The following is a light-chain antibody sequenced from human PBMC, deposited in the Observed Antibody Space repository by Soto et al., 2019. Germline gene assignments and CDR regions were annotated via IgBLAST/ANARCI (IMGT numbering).Light chain of an antibody. CDR2: DAS. CDR3: QQRSNWPTIT. J-gene: IGKJ5*01. CDR1: QSVSSY. V-gene: IGKV3-11*01. Sequence: EIVLTQSPATLSLSPGERATLSCRASQSVSSYLAWYQQKPGQAPRLLIYDASNRATGSPVRFSGSGSGTDFTLTISRLEPEDFAVYHCQQRSNWPTITFGQGTRLEIK.